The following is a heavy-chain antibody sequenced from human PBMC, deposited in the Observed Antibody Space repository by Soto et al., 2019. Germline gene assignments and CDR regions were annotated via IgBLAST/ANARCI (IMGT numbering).Heavy chain of an antibody. CDR3: AKDSQLRYFDWLLGPLTFDY. CDR2: ISYDGSNK. Sequence: GGSLRLSCAASGFTFSSYGMHWVRQAPGKGLEWVAVISYDGSNKYYADSVKGRFTISRDNSKNTLYLQMNSLRAEDTAVYYCAKDSQLRYFDWLLGPLTFDYWGQGTLVTVSS. D-gene: IGHD3-9*01. V-gene: IGHV3-30*18. J-gene: IGHJ4*02. CDR1: GFTFSSYG.